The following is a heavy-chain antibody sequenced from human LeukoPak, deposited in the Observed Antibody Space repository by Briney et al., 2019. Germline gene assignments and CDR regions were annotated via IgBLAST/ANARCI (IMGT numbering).Heavy chain of an antibody. D-gene: IGHD3-3*01. Sequence: GSLRLSCAASGFTFSSYWMRWVRQAPGKGLEWAANIKQDGSEKNYVDSVKGRFTISRDNAKNSLYLQMNSLRAEDTAVYYCARAPPYYDFWSGYYWQGRRERINWFDPWGQGTLVTVSS. CDR3: ARAPPYYDFWSGYYWQGRRERINWFDP. J-gene: IGHJ5*02. CDR1: GFTFSSYW. V-gene: IGHV3-7*03. CDR2: IKQDGSEK.